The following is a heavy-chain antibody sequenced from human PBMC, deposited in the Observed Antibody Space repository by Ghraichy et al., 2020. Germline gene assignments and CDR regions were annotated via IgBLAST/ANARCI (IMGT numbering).Heavy chain of an antibody. CDR3: ARHIIAVAGMGNWFDP. Sequence: SETLSLTCTVSGGSISSSSYYWGWIRQPPGKGLEWIGSIYYSGSTYYNPSLKSRVTISVDTSKNQFSLKLSSVTAADTAVYYCARHIIAVAGMGNWFDPWGQGTLVTVSS. CDR1: GGSISSSSYY. J-gene: IGHJ5*02. CDR2: IYYSGST. V-gene: IGHV4-39*01. D-gene: IGHD6-19*01.